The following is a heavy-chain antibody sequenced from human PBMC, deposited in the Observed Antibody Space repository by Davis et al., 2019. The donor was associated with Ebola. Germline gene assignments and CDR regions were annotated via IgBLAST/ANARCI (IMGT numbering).Heavy chain of an antibody. J-gene: IGHJ6*04. Sequence: GGSLRLSCTASGFPFSDYYMSWIRQAPGKGLEWVAYISGIDNPIYYADSMKGRFTISRDNAKSSLYLQMNSLRAEDTAVDYCARKQDYGMDVWGKGTTVTVSS. CDR3: ARKQDYGMDV. CDR2: ISGIDNPI. V-gene: IGHV3-11*01. CDR1: GFPFSDYY.